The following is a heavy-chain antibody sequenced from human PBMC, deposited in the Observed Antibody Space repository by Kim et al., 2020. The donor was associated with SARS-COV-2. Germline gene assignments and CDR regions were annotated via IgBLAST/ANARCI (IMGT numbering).Heavy chain of an antibody. CDR2: MNPNSGNT. CDR1: GYTFTSYD. Sequence: ASVKVSCKASGYTFTSYDINWVRQATGQGLEWMGWMNPNSGNTGYAQKFQGRVTMTRNTSISTAYMELSSLRSEDTAVYYCARGQGYDFWSGYYTGGDYWGQGTLVTVSS. J-gene: IGHJ4*02. CDR3: ARGQGYDFWSGYYTGGDY. V-gene: IGHV1-8*01. D-gene: IGHD3-3*01.